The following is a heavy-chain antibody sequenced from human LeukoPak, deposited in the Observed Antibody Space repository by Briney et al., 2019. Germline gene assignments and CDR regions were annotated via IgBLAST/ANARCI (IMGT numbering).Heavy chain of an antibody. CDR1: GGTFSSYA. CDR3: ARGRCSTSCHKDYYYIDV. CDR2: IIPIFGTA. D-gene: IGHD2-2*02. V-gene: IGHV1-69*01. Sequence: GSSVKVSCTASGGTFSSYAISWVRQAPGQGLEWMGGIIPIFGTANYAQKFQGRVTITADESTSTAYMELSSLRSEDTAVYYCARGRCSTSCHKDYYYIDVWGKGTTVTVSS. J-gene: IGHJ6*03.